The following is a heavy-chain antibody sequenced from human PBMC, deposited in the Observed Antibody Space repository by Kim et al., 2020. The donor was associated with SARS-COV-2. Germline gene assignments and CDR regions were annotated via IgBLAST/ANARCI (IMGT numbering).Heavy chain of an antibody. CDR3: ARGVGEYSGSYYLYYFDY. Sequence: ASVKVSCKASGYTFTGYYMHWVRQAPGQGLEWMGWINPNSGGTNYAQKFQGRVTMTRDTSISTAYMELSRLRSDDTAVYYCARGVGEYSGSYYLYYFDYWGQGTLVTVSS. D-gene: IGHD1-26*01. CDR1: GYTFTGYY. V-gene: IGHV1-2*02. J-gene: IGHJ4*02. CDR2: INPNSGGT.